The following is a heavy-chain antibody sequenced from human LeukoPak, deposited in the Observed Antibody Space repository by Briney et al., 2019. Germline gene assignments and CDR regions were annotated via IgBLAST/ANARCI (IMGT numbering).Heavy chain of an antibody. CDR2: ISSSSYI. CDR3: PKAAYEILTGYYPGYFDL. CDR1: GFTFSSYS. D-gene: IGHD3-9*01. V-gene: IGHV3-21*01. J-gene: IGHJ2*01. Sequence: PRGSLRLSCAASGFTFSSYSMNWVRQAPGKGLEWASSISSSSYIHYADSVKGRFTISRDNAKNSLYLQMNSLRAEDTVFFYRPKAAYEILTGYYPGYFDLWGRGTLVTVSS.